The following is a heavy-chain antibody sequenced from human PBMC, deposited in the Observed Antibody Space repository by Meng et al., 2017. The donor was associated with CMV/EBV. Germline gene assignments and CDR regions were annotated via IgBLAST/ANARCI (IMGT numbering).Heavy chain of an antibody. CDR1: GGSISSYY. D-gene: IGHD6-13*01. Sequence: SETLSLTCTVSGGSISSYYWSWIRQPPGKGLEWIGYIYYSGSTNYNPSLKGRVTISVDTSKNQFSLKLSSVTAADTAVYYCATARGYSSSWYAEDYYGMDVWGQGTTVTVSS. V-gene: IGHV4-59*01. J-gene: IGHJ6*02. CDR3: ATARGYSSSWYAEDYYGMDV. CDR2: IYYSGST.